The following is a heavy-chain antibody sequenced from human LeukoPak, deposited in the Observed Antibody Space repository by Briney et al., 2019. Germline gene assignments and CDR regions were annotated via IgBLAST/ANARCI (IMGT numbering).Heavy chain of an antibody. CDR2: ISYDGSNK. J-gene: IGHJ6*03. Sequence: GGSLRLSCAASGFTFSSYGMHWVRQAPGKGLEWVAVISYDGSNKYYADSVKGRFTISRDNSKNTLYLQMNSLRAEDTAVYYCAKDREGYSYGYRTYYYYYYYMDVWGKGTTVTVSS. CDR3: AKDREGYSYGYRTYYYYYYYMDV. V-gene: IGHV3-30*18. CDR1: GFTFSSYG. D-gene: IGHD5-18*01.